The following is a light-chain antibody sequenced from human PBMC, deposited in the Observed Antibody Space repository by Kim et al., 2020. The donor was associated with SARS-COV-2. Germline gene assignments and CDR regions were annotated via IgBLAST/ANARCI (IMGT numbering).Light chain of an antibody. CDR2: GAS. J-gene: IGKJ4*01. V-gene: IGKV3-20*01. CDR3: QQYDMSPLT. CDR1: QSVSSSY. Sequence: PGERATLACRASQSVSSSYLAWYQQKPGQAPRLLIYGASSRATGIPDRFSGSESGTDFTLTISRLEPEDFAVYYCQQYDMSPLTFGGGTKVDIK.